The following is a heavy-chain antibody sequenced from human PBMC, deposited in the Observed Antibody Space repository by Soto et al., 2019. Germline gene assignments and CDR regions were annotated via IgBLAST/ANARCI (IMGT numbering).Heavy chain of an antibody. D-gene: IGHD2-2*03. CDR2: IHYNGNT. CDR1: GDSISRYS. J-gene: IGHJ4*02. Sequence: XXTLSLPCTVSGDSISRYSWRWILQPPEKGLEWIGNIHYNGNTKYSPSLKSRVTMSVDTSKNHFSLKLISVTTEDTAVYFCAREGNLGRWIQPLDSWGQGTLVTVSS. CDR3: AREGNLGRWIQPLDS. V-gene: IGHV4-59*01.